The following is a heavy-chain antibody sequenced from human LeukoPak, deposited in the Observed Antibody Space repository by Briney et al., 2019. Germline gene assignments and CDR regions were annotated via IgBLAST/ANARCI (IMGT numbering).Heavy chain of an antibody. CDR1: GGSFSGYY. J-gene: IGHJ4*02. CDR2: INHSGST. D-gene: IGHD3-3*01. V-gene: IGHV4-34*01. Sequence: SETLSLTCAVYGGSFSGYYWSWIRQPPGKGLEWIGEINHSGSTNYNPSLKSRVTISVDTSKNQFSLKLSSVTAADTAVYYCARGQSITIFGVVKAYFDYWGQGTLVTVSS. CDR3: ARGQSITIFGVVKAYFDY.